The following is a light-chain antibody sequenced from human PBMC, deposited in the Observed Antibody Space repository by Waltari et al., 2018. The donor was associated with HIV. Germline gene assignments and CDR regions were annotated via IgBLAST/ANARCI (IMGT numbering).Light chain of an antibody. J-gene: IGLJ3*02. CDR3: QSYDSSLSGSWV. Sequence: QSVLTQPPSVSGAPGQRVAFSCTGSSSNIGAGYDVPWYQQLPGTAPKPLIYGNNNRPSGVPDRFSGSKSGTSASLAITGLQAEDEADYYCQSYDSSLSGSWVFGGGTKLTVL. V-gene: IGLV1-40*01. CDR1: SSNIGAGYD. CDR2: GNN.